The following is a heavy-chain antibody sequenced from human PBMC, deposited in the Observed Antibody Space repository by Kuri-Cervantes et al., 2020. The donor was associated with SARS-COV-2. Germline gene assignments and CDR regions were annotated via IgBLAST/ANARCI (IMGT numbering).Heavy chain of an antibody. CDR2: ISSSSSYI. CDR3: ARAITHCSSTSCYYAWNYCYMDV. J-gene: IGHJ6*03. CDR1: GFTFSSYA. D-gene: IGHD2-2*01. V-gene: IGHV3-21*01. Sequence: GESLKISCAASGFTFSSYAMNWVRQAPGKGLERVSSISSSSSYIYYADSVKGRFTISRDNAKNSLYLQMNSLRAEDTAVYYCARAITHCSSTSCYYAWNYCYMDVWGKGTTVTVSS.